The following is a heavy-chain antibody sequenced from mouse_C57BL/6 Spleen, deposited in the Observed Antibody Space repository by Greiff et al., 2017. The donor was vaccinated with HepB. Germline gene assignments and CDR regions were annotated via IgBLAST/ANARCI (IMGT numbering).Heavy chain of an antibody. V-gene: IGHV1-52*01. CDR1: GYTFTSYW. D-gene: IGHD2-4*01. J-gene: IGHJ3*01. CDR3: ASERGDYDWFAY. CDR2: IDPSDSET. Sequence: VQLQQPGAELVRPGSSVKLSCKASGYTFTSYWMHWVKQRPIQGLEWIGNIDPSDSETHYNQKFKDKATLTVDKSSSTAYMQLSSLTSEDSAVYYCASERGDYDWFAYWGQGTLVTVSA.